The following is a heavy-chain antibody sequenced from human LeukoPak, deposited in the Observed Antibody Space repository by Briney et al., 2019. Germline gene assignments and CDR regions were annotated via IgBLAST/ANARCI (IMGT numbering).Heavy chain of an antibody. Sequence: TLSLTCTVSGGSISSGGYYWSWIRQHPEKGLEWLGYIYNIGTTYYSPSLKSRITISVDTSKSQFSLNVTSMTAADTAVHYCARVSARYYGMDVWGQGTTVTVSS. V-gene: IGHV4-31*03. CDR2: IYNIGTT. J-gene: IGHJ6*02. D-gene: IGHD1-26*01. CDR1: GGSISSGGYY. CDR3: ARVSARYYGMDV.